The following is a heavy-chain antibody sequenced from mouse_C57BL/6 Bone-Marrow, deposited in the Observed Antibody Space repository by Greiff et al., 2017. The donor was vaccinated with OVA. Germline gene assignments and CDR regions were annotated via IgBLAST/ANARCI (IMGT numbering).Heavy chain of an antibody. V-gene: IGHV1-50*01. Sequence: VQLQQPGAELVKPGASVKLSCKASGYTFTSYWMQWVKQRPGQGLEWIGEIDPSDSYTNYNQKFKGKATLTVDTSSSTAYMQLSSLTSEDSAVYYCARSEGPIYYYGSSYFFDYWGQGTTLTVSS. D-gene: IGHD1-1*01. J-gene: IGHJ2*01. CDR1: GYTFTSYW. CDR2: IDPSDSYT. CDR3: ARSEGPIYYYGSSYFFDY.